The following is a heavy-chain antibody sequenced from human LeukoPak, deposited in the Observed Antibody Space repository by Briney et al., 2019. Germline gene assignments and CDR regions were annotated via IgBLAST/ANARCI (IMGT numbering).Heavy chain of an antibody. CDR2: ISYDGSNK. V-gene: IGHV3-30*18. D-gene: IGHD2-15*01. CDR1: GFTFSSYG. J-gene: IGHJ4*02. Sequence: GRSLRLSCAASGFTFSSYGMHWVRQAPGKGLEWGAVISYDGSNKYYADSVKGRFTISRDNSKNTLYLQMNSLRAEDTAVYYCAKDPLPGPGVAGIDYWGQGTLVTVSS. CDR3: AKDPLPGPGVAGIDY.